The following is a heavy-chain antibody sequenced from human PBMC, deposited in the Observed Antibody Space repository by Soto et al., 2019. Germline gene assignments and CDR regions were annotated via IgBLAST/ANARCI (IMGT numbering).Heavy chain of an antibody. V-gene: IGHV3-23*01. J-gene: IGHJ3*02. D-gene: IGHD2-15*01. CDR1: GFTFSSYA. Sequence: PGGSLRLSCAASGFTFSSYAMSWVRQAPGKGLEWVSAISGSGGSTYYADSVKGRFTISRDNSKNTLYLQMNSLRAEDTAVYYCAKGYCNGGSCYSQAFDIWGQGTMVTVSS. CDR3: AKGYCNGGSCYSQAFDI. CDR2: ISGSGGST.